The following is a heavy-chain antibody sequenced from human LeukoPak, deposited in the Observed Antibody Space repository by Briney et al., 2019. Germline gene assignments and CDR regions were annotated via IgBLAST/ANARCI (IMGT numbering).Heavy chain of an antibody. V-gene: IGHV3-49*04. D-gene: IGHD2-2*01. Sequence: GGSLRLSCTASGFTFGDYAMSWVRQAPGKGLEWVGFIRSKAYGGTTEYAASVKGRFTISRDDSKSIAYLQMNSLKTEDTAVYYCTRALSGGYCSSTSCYDSYWGQGTLVTVSS. J-gene: IGHJ4*02. CDR2: IRSKAYGGTT. CDR3: TRALSGGYCSSTSCYDSY. CDR1: GFTFGDYA.